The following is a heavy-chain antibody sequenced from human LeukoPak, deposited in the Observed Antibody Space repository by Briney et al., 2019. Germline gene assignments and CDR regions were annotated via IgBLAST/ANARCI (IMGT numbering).Heavy chain of an antibody. CDR1: GFTFSSYS. CDR2: ISSSSSYI. Sequence: GGSLRLSCAASGFTFSSYSMNWVRQAPGKGLEWVSSISSSSSYIYYADSVKGRFTISRDNVKNSLYLQMNSLRAEDTAVYYCARDVGGDYYFDYWGQGTLVTVSS. V-gene: IGHV3-21*01. CDR3: ARDVGGDYYFDY. J-gene: IGHJ4*02. D-gene: IGHD2-21*02.